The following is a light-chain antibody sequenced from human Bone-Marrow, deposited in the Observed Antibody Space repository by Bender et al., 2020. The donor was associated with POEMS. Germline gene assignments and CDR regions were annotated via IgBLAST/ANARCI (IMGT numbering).Light chain of an antibody. V-gene: IGLV1-47*01. CDR3: AAWDDSLNWV. CDR2: RDT. CDR1: SSNIGGNY. J-gene: IGLJ3*02. Sequence: QSVVTQAPSASGTPGQRVTISCFGSSSNIGGNYVYWYQQLPGTAPKLLIQRDTQRPSGVPDRFSGSKSGNSASLAISGLRSEDEAEYYCAAWDDSLNWVFDGGTKLTVL.